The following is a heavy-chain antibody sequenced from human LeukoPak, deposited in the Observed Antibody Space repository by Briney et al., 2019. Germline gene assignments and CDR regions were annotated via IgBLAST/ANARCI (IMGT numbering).Heavy chain of an antibody. V-gene: IGHV3-11*04. CDR2: ISSSGSTI. CDR1: GFTFSDYY. Sequence: PGGSLRLSCAASGFTFSDYYMSWIRQAPGKGLEWVSYISSSGSTIYYADSVKGRFTISRDNAKNSLYLQMNSLRAEDTAVYYRARDVSNYALGYYYMDVWGKGTTVTVSS. CDR3: ARDVSNYALGYYYMDV. D-gene: IGHD4-11*01. J-gene: IGHJ6*03.